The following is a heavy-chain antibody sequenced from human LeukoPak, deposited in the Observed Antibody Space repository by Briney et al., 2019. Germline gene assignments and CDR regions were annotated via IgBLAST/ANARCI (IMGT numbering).Heavy chain of an antibody. CDR2: ISSSSTYI. D-gene: IGHD6-19*01. CDR1: GFIFSSYN. J-gene: IGHJ4*02. V-gene: IGHV3-21*04. CDR3: ARSVAGTFDY. Sequence: GGSLRLSCAASGFIFSSYNINWVRQAPGKGLEWVSSISSSSTYIYYADSVKGRFTISRDNSKNTLYLQMNSLRAEDTAVYYCARSVAGTFDYWGQGTLVTVSS.